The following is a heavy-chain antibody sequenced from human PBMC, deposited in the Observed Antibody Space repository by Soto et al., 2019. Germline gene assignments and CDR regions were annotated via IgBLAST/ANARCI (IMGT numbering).Heavy chain of an antibody. CDR3: VKDLYSNSWYYFDY. J-gene: IGHJ4*02. D-gene: IGHD6-13*01. Sequence: GGSLRLSCAASGFTFSSYAMHWVRQAPGKGLEWVAVISYDGSNKYYADSVKGRFTISRDNSKNTLYLQMSSLRAEDTALYYCVKDLYSNSWYYFDYWGQGTLVTVSS. CDR2: ISYDGSNK. V-gene: IGHV3-30*14. CDR1: GFTFSSYA.